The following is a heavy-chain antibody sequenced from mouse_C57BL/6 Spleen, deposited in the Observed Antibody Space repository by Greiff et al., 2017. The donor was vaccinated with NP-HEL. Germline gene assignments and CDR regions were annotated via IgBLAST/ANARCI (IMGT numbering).Heavy chain of an antibody. CDR2: ISYDGSN. V-gene: IGHV3-6*01. CDR3: AISSQDWYFDV. CDR1: GYSITSGYY. D-gene: IGHD1-1*01. J-gene: IGHJ1*03. Sequence: DVKLQESGPGLVKPSQSLSLTCSVTGYSITSGYYWNWIRQFPGNKLEWMGYISYDGSNNYNPSLKNRISITRDTSKNQFFLKLNSVTTEDTATYYCAISSQDWYFDVWGTGTTVTVSS.